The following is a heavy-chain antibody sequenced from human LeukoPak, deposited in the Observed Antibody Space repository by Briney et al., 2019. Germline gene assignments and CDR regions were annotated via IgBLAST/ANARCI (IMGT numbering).Heavy chain of an antibody. CDR1: GGSFSGYY. J-gene: IGHJ5*02. CDR2: INHSGST. Sequence: PSETLSLTCAVYGGSFSGYYWSSICQPPGKGLEWIGEINHSGSTNYNPSLKSRVTISVDTSKNQFSLKLSSVTAPDTAVYYCARGTGITMVRGVIRSPQRYNWFDPWGQGTLVTVSS. V-gene: IGHV4-34*01. D-gene: IGHD3-10*01. CDR3: ARGTGITMVRGVIRSPQRYNWFDP.